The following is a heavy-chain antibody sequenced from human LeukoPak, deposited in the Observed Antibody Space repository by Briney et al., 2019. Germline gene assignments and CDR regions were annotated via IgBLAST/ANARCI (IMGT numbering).Heavy chain of an antibody. Sequence: PSETLSLTCAVYGVSFSGYYWSWIRQPPGKGLEWIGEINHSGSTNYNPSLKSRVTISVDTSKNQFSLKLSSVTAADTAVYYCARKLGPYGSGSYYAAFDYWGQGTLVTVSS. D-gene: IGHD3-10*01. CDR1: GVSFSGYY. J-gene: IGHJ4*02. CDR2: INHSGST. V-gene: IGHV4-34*01. CDR3: ARKLGPYGSGSYYAAFDY.